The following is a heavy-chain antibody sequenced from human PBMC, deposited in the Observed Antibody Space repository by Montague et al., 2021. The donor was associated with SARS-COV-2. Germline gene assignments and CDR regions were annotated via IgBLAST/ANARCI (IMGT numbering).Heavy chain of an antibody. CDR2: ISYDGSNK. CDR1: GFTFSSYA. CDR3: ARDPYYYNILTGYIYPAYYYYYGMDV. Sequence: SLRLSCAASGFTFSSYAMHWVRQAPGKGLEWVAVISYDGSNKYYADSVKGRFTISRDNSKNTLYLQMNSLRAEDTAVYYCARDPYYYNILTGYIYPAYYYYYGMDVWGQGPRSPSP. V-gene: IGHV3-30-3*01. D-gene: IGHD3-9*01. J-gene: IGHJ6*02.